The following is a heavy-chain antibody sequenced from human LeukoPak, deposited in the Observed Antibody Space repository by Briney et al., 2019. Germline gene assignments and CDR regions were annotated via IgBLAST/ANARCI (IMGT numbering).Heavy chain of an antibody. CDR1: GFTFSSYE. CDR2: ISSSASTI. D-gene: IGHD3-22*01. J-gene: IGHJ3*02. CDR3: ARDISAMIVVGDAFDI. Sequence: GGSLRLSCAASGFTFSSYEMNWVRQAPGKGLEWVSYISSSASTIYYADSVKGRFTISRDNAKNSLYLQMNSLRAEDTAVYYCARDISAMIVVGDAFDIWGQGTMVTVSS. V-gene: IGHV3-48*03.